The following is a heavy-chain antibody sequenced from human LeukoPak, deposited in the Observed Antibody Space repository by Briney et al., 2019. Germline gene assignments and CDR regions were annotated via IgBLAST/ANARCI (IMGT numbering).Heavy chain of an antibody. CDR2: VSGGGGST. J-gene: IGHJ4*02. CDR3: AVSVRFERVWHYFNN. D-gene: IGHD3-9*01. V-gene: IGHV3-23*01. Sequence: GGSLRLSCAASGFTFSNSAMSWVRQAPGKGLEWVSTVSGGGGSTYNADSVKGRFTISRDNSENTLYLQMNSLRAEDTAVYYCAVSVRFERVWHYFNNWGQGTQVTVSS. CDR1: GFTFSNSA.